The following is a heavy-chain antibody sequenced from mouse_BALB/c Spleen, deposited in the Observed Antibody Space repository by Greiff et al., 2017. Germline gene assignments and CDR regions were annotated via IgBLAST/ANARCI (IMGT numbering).Heavy chain of an antibody. V-gene: IGHV1S29*02. D-gene: IGHD2-3*01. CDR2: IYPYNGGT. Sequence: VQLKQSGPELVKPGASVKISCKASGYTFTDYNMHWVKQSHGKSLEWIGYIYPYNGGTGYNQKFKSKATLTVDNSSSTAYMELRSLTSEDSAVYYCAREGRWLLRDYWGQGTTLTVSA. J-gene: IGHJ2*01. CDR1: GYTFTDYN. CDR3: AREGRWLLRDY.